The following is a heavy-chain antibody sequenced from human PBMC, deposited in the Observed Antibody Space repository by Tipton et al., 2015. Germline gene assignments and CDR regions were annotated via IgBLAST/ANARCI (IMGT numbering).Heavy chain of an antibody. Sequence: TLSLTCTVSGDSISNTDYYWDWVRQTPGKGLEWIGNTYDSGRTSYNPSLSSRVTFSVDLSKNQFSLRLYFVTAADTGVYFCAREVRHCAGGNCYSLDLWGQGAQVTVSS. D-gene: IGHD2-21*02. J-gene: IGHJ5*02. V-gene: IGHV4-39*02. CDR2: TYDSGRT. CDR1: GDSISNTDYY. CDR3: AREVRHCAGGNCYSLDL.